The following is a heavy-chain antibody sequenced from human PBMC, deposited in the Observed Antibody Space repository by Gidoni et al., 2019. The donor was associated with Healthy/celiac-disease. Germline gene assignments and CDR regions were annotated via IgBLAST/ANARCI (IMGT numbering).Heavy chain of an antibody. V-gene: IGHV3-23*01. CDR3: AKGGSGSYAPYYMDV. CDR1: GFTFSSYA. CDR2: SSGSGGST. J-gene: IGHJ6*03. D-gene: IGHD3-10*01. Sequence: EVQLLVSGGGLVQPGGSLRLSCAASGFTFSSYAMSWVRQAPGKGLGWVSASSGSGGSTYYADSVKGRFTISRDNSKNTLYLQMNSLRAEDTAVYYCAKGGSGSYAPYYMDVWGKGTTVTVSS.